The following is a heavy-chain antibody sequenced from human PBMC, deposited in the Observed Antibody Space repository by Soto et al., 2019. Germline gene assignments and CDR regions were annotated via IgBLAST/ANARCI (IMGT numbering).Heavy chain of an antibody. J-gene: IGHJ6*02. CDR3: ARTAAAGKYYYGMDV. CDR1: GYSFTSYW. D-gene: IGHD6-13*01. V-gene: IGHV5-51*01. CDR2: IYPGDSDT. Sequence: LXISCKGSGYSFTSYWIGWVRQMPGKGLECMGIIYPGDSDTRYSPSFQGQVTISADKSISTAYLQWSSLKASDTAMYYCARTAAAGKYYYGMDVWGQGTTVTVSS.